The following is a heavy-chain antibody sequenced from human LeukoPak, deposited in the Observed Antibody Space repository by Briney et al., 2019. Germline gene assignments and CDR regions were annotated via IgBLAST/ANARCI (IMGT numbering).Heavy chain of an antibody. CDR2: IYYSGIT. J-gene: IGHJ4*02. D-gene: IGHD3-9*01. CDR1: GRPISSFHEH. CDR3: ARLPANDILTGYYDY. V-gene: IGHV4-39*01. Sequence: SETLTLPCTVSGRPISSFHEHWGRIPQPPGKGLEWFGSIYYSGITYYNPSLKSRVTISVDTSKNLFCLKLSSVTAADTAVYYCARLPANDILTGYYDYWGQGCLVSASS.